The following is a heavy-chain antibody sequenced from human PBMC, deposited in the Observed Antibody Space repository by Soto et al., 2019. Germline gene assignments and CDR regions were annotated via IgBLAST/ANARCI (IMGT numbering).Heavy chain of an antibody. V-gene: IGHV3-30-3*01. Sequence: GGSLRLSCEASGFTFSSYPMHWVRQAPGKGLEWVTVISYDGGNQYYADSVKGRFTISRDNSKDTLYLQMRSLRSDDTAVYFCARGPITQTSFIDHWGQGTLVTVSS. CDR3: ARGPITQTSFIDH. CDR1: GFTFSSYP. D-gene: IGHD1-20*01. CDR2: ISYDGGNQ. J-gene: IGHJ4*02.